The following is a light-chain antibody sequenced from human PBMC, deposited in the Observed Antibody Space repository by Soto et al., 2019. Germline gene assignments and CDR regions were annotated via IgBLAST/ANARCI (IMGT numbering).Light chain of an antibody. CDR2: GAS. Sequence: EIVMTQSPATLSVSPGERATLSCRASRSVSSNLAWCQQKPGQAPRLLIYGASTRATGIPARFSGSGSGTEFTLTISSLQSEDFAVYYCQQYNNWPLTFGGGTKV. V-gene: IGKV3-15*01. CDR3: QQYNNWPLT. CDR1: RSVSSN. J-gene: IGKJ4*01.